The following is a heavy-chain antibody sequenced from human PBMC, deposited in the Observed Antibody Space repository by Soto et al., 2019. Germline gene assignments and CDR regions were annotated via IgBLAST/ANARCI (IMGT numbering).Heavy chain of an antibody. CDR2: ISSSSSTI. D-gene: IGHD3-10*01. CDR1: GFTFSSYS. V-gene: IGHV3-48*01. J-gene: IGHJ6*02. Sequence: PGGSLRLSCAASGFTFSSYSMSWVRQAPGKGLDWVSYISSSSSTIYYADSVKGRFTISRDNAKNSLYLQMNSLRAEDTAVYYCARGDSRFGELFNYYYGMDVWGQGTTVTVSS. CDR3: ARGDSRFGELFNYYYGMDV.